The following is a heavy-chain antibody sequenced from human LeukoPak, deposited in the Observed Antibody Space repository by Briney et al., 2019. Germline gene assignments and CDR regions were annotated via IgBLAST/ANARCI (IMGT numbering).Heavy chain of an antibody. CDR2: INQDGTEK. CDR1: GFTFTTYW. D-gene: IGHD3-10*01. Sequence: GSLRLSCAASGFTFTTYWMSWVRQLPGKGLEWVANINQDGTEKYYADSVKGRFTISRDNAKNSLDLQMNSLRVEDTGIYYCVKVAKYYYGSETYYFFEHWGQGTPVTASS. CDR3: VKVAKYYYGSETYYFFEH. V-gene: IGHV3-7*01. J-gene: IGHJ4*02.